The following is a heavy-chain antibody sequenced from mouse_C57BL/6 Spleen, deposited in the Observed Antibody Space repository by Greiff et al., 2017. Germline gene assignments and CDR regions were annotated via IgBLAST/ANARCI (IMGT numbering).Heavy chain of an antibody. CDR3: ARAPLYYGSSDDYAMDD. D-gene: IGHD1-1*01. CDR1: GFTFSSYS. J-gene: IGHJ4*01. CDR2: ISDGGSYT. Sequence: EVMLVESGGGLVKPGGSLKLSCAASGFTFSSYSMSWVRQTPEKRLEWVATISDGGSYTYYPDNVKGRFTISRDNAKNNLYRQMRQRKSEDTAMYYCARAPLYYGSSDDYAMDDWGQGTSVTVSS. V-gene: IGHV5-4*03.